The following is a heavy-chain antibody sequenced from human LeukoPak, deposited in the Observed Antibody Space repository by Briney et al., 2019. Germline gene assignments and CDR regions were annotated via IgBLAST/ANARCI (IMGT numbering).Heavy chain of an antibody. Sequence: GGSLRLSCAASGFTFNNYGLIWARQAPGKGLEWVAAISNDGGGTMYAAFVEGRFTISRDNSKNTLFLQMNSLRAEDTALYYCAKGSSGYFADLWGQGTLVTVSS. CDR1: GFTFNNYG. D-gene: IGHD3-22*01. V-gene: IGHV3-23*01. CDR3: AKGSSGYFADL. J-gene: IGHJ5*02. CDR2: ISNDGGGT.